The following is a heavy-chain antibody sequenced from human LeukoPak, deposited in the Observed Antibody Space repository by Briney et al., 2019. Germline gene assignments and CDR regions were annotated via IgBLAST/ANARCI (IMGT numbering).Heavy chain of an antibody. V-gene: IGHV3-48*04. Sequence: GGSLRLSCAASGFTFSSYGMNWVRQAPGKGLEWVSYISSSSSTIYYVDSVKGRFTISRDNAKNSLYLQMNSLRAEDTAVYYCARVGANWNDPNWFDPWGQGTLVTVSS. J-gene: IGHJ5*02. CDR3: ARVGANWNDPNWFDP. CDR2: ISSSSSTI. CDR1: GFTFSSYG. D-gene: IGHD1-20*01.